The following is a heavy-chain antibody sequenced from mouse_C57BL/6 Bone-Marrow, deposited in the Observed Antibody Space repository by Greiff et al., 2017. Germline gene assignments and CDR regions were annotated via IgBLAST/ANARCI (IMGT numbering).Heavy chain of an antibody. CDR2: ITYDGSST. CDR1: GFTFSDYY. Sequence: EVKVVESEGGLVQPGSSMKLSCTASGFTFSDYYMAWVRQVPEKGLEWVANITYDGSSTYYLDSLKSRFIISRDNAKNILYLQMSSLKSEDTATYYCARDDYYGRAYFDYWGQGTTLTVSS. V-gene: IGHV5-16*01. D-gene: IGHD1-1*01. CDR3: ARDDYYGRAYFDY. J-gene: IGHJ2*01.